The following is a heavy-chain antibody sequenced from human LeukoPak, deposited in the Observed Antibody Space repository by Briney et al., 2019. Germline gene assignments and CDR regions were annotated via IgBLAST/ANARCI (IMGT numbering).Heavy chain of an antibody. CDR3: ARAAYYGSGSYPDY. CDR1: GGTFSSYA. CDR2: IIPIFGTA. Sequence: SVKVSCKASGGTFSSYAISWVRQAPGQGLEWMGGIIPIFGTANYAQKFQGRVTITTDESTGTAYMELSSLRSEDTAVYYCARAAYYGSGSYPDYWGQGTLVTVSS. J-gene: IGHJ4*02. D-gene: IGHD3-10*01. V-gene: IGHV1-69*05.